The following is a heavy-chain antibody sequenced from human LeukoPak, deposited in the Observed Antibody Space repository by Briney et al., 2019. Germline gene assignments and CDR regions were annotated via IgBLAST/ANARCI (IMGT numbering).Heavy chain of an antibody. D-gene: IGHD3-22*01. CDR2: ISGGGGGA. CDR1: GFTFSDYA. Sequence: PGGSLRLSCAASGFTFSDYAMRWVRQAPGKGLEWLSEISGGGGGAYYADSVKGRFTISRDNSKNTLYLQMNSLRAEDTAVYYCAKAYTYDSSGYYYNWGQGTLVTVTS. J-gene: IGHJ4*02. V-gene: IGHV3-23*01. CDR3: AKAYTYDSSGYYYN.